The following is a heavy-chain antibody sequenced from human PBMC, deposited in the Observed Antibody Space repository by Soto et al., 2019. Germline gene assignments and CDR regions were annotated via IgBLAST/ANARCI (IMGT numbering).Heavy chain of an antibody. J-gene: IGHJ4*02. Sequence: PGESLKISCQGSGYRFTSSWIGWVRQMPGKGLEWLGNVYPSDSDVRYSPSFEGRVTISADNSINTAYLQWRSLRASDTAIYYCACPGHYDGNAKSLDFDYWGQGTLVTVSS. CDR2: VYPSDSDV. V-gene: IGHV5-51*01. D-gene: IGHD3-22*01. CDR1: GYRFTSSW. CDR3: ACPGHYDGNAKSLDFDY.